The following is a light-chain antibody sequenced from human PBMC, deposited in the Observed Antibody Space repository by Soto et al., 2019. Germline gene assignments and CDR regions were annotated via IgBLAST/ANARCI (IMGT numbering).Light chain of an antibody. CDR1: SGHSDYA. Sequence: QAVVTQSPSASASLGASVRLTCTLNSGHSDYAIAWHQQQPEKGPRFLMKLNGDGSHSKGDGVPDRFSGSSSGAERYLTISSLQSEDEADYYCQTWGTGIHVFGTGTKLTVL. CDR3: QTWGTGIHV. J-gene: IGLJ1*01. CDR2: LNGDGSH. V-gene: IGLV4-69*01.